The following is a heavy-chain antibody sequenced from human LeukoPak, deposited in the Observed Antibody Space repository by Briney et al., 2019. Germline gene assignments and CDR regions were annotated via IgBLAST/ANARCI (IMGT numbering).Heavy chain of an antibody. V-gene: IGHV3-48*03. Sequence: SGGSLRLSCAASGFTFSSYEMNWVRQAPGKGLEWVSYISSSGSTIYYADSVKGRFTISRDNAKNSLYLQMNSLRAEDTAVYYCARDFGSLRDYYYYGMGVWGQGTTVTVSS. CDR3: ARDFGSLRDYYYYGMGV. CDR2: ISSSGSTI. CDR1: GFTFSSYE. D-gene: IGHD5/OR15-5a*01. J-gene: IGHJ6*02.